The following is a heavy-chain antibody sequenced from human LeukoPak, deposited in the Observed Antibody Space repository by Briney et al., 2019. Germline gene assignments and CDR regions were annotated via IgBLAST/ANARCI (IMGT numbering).Heavy chain of an antibody. CDR1: GFTFSSNG. V-gene: IGHV3-30*02. CDR2: IQYDGNNK. CDR3: AKGGGNSWYFDY. Sequence: PGGSLRLSCAASGFTFSSNGMHWVRQAPGKGLEWVTFIQYDGNNKYYADSVKGRFTISRDNSKNTLYLQMNSLRPEDTAVYYCAKGGGNSWYFDYWGQGTLVPVSS. D-gene: IGHD6-13*01. J-gene: IGHJ4*02.